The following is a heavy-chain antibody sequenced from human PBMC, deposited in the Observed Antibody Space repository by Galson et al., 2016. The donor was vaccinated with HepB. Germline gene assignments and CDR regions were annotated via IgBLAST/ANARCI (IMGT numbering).Heavy chain of an antibody. J-gene: IGHJ6*02. D-gene: IGHD2-2*01. V-gene: IGHV1-69*13. CDR1: GGTFSSYA. Sequence: SVKVSCKASGGTFSSYAISWVRQAPGQGLEWMGGIIPIFGRTNYAQKFQGRVTITADESTSTSYMDLSSLRSEDTAVYYCARGVGFFLSTSCPYYYYGMDVWGQGTTVTVSS. CDR3: ARGVGFFLSTSCPYYYYGMDV. CDR2: IIPIFGRT.